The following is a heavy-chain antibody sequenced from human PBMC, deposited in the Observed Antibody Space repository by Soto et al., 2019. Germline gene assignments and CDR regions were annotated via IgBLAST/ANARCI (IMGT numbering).Heavy chain of an antibody. V-gene: IGHV4-4*02. CDR1: SGSISSSNW. CDR3: ARDWGQYCSSTSCYDAFDI. CDR2: IYHSGST. D-gene: IGHD2-2*01. J-gene: IGHJ3*02. Sequence: PSETLSLTCAVSSGSISSSNWWSFFRQPPGKGLEWIGEIYHSGSTNYNPSLKSRVTISVDKSKNQFSLKLSSVTAADTAVYYCARDWGQYCSSTSCYDAFDIWGQGTMVTVSS.